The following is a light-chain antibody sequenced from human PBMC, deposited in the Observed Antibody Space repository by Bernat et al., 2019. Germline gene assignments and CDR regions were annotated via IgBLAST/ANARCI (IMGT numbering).Light chain of an antibody. CDR1: QSVSSSF. CDR3: QPYGNSPPAHT. J-gene: IGKJ2*01. Sequence: EMVLTQSPGTLSLSPGERATLSCRASQSVSSSFLAWYQQKPGQAPRLLIYGASSRATGIPDRFSGSGSGTDFTLTISRLEPEDFAVYYCQPYGNSPPAHTFGQGTTLEIK. V-gene: IGKV3-20*01. CDR2: GAS.